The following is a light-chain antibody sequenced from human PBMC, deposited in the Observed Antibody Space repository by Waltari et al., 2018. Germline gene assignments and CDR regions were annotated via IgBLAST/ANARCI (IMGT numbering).Light chain of an antibody. CDR2: KTF. CDR1: QSISTS. Sequence: DIQLTQSPSTLSASVGDRVTIPCRASQSISTSLAWFQQKPGNTPKLLLYKTFNLERGVPSRFSGSGSGTEFTLTITSLQPDDFATYYCQQYSSSSMFSFGQGTKLEIK. V-gene: IGKV1-5*03. CDR3: QQYSSSSMFS. J-gene: IGKJ2*03.